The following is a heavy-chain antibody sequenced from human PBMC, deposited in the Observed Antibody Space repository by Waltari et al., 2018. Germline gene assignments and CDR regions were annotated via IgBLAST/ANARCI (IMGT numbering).Heavy chain of an antibody. J-gene: IGHJ4*02. CDR2: MYYSGNI. CDR3: ARKYSGSLDPFDY. CDR1: GGSISSVGYF. Sequence: QVQLQESGPGLVKPSQTLSLTCTVSGGSISSVGYFWSWIRQRPGRGLEWIGYMYYSGNIYYNPTLKSRVRISVDTSKNQFSLNLSSVTAADTAVYYCARKYSGSLDPFDYWGQGTLVTVSS. V-gene: IGHV4-31*03. D-gene: IGHD1-26*01.